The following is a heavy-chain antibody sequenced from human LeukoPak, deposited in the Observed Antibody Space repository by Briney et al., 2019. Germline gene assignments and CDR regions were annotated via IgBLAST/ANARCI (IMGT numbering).Heavy chain of an antibody. CDR1: GGSISSHY. D-gene: IGHD3-22*01. Sequence: SETLSLTCTVSGGSISSHYWSWIRQPPGKGLEWIGYIYYNGSTNYNPSLKSRVTISVDTSKNQFSLKLSSVTAADTAVYYCARANSGYKVWYYYYYMDVWGKGTTVTVSS. J-gene: IGHJ6*03. CDR3: ARANSGYKVWYYYYYMDV. V-gene: IGHV4-59*11. CDR2: IYYNGST.